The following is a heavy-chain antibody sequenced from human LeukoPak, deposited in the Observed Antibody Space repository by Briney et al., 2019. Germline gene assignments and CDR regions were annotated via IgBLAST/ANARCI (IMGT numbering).Heavy chain of an antibody. CDR3: ARAGGDGIMITFGGVIIFGAFDI. Sequence: ASVKVSCKASGYTFTGYYMHWVRQAPGQGLEWMGWINPNSGGTNYAQKFQGRVTMTRDTSISTAYMELSRLRSDDTAVYYCARAGGDGIMITFGGVIIFGAFDIWGQGTMVTVSS. CDR1: GYTFTGYY. J-gene: IGHJ3*02. V-gene: IGHV1-2*02. CDR2: INPNSGGT. D-gene: IGHD3-16*02.